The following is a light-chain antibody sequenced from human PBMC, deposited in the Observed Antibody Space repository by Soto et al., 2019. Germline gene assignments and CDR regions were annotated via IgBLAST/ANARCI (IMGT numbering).Light chain of an antibody. V-gene: IGKV3-15*01. J-gene: IGKJ1*01. CDR3: QQYKNWPAT. CDR2: GAS. Sequence: DIVMTQSPATMSVSPGERTTLSCRASQSVSSNLAWYQQKPGQAPRLLIYGASTRATGIPARFSGSGSGTEFTLTISSLQSEDFAVYFCQQYKNWPATFGQGTKVDI. CDR1: QSVSSN.